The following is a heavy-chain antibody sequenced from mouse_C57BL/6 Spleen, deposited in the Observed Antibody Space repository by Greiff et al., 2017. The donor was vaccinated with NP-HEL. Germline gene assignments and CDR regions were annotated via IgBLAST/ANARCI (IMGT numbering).Heavy chain of an antibody. CDR3: TRRDYYGSYFDY. J-gene: IGHJ2*01. D-gene: IGHD1-1*01. Sequence: VQLKQSGAELVRPGASVTLSCKASGYTFTDYEMHWVKQTPVHGLEWIGAIDPETGGTAYNQKFKGKAILTADKSSSTAYMELRSLTSEDSAVYYCTRRDYYGSYFDYWGQGTTLTVSS. CDR2: IDPETGGT. CDR1: GYTFTDYE. V-gene: IGHV1-15*01.